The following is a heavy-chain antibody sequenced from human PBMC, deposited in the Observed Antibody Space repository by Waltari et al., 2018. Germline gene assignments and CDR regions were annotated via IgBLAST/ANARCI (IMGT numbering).Heavy chain of an antibody. CDR1: GGSISSSSYY. CDR3: ARLGPGAGIPDY. CDR2: IYYSGST. J-gene: IGHJ4*02. Sequence: QPQLQESGPGLVKPSETLSLTCTVSGGSISSSSYYWGWIRQPPGKGLEWIGSIYYSGSTYYNPSLKSRVTISVDTSKNQFSLKLSSVTAADTAVYYCARLGPGAGIPDYWGQGTLVTVSS. D-gene: IGHD6-19*01. V-gene: IGHV4-39*07.